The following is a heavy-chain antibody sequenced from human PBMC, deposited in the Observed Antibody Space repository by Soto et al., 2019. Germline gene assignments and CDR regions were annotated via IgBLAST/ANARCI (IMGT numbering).Heavy chain of an antibody. J-gene: IGHJ5*02. V-gene: IGHV1-18*04. Sequence: GASVKVSCKASGYTFTSYGISWVRQAPGQGLEWMGWISAYNGNTNYAQKLQGRVTMTTDTSTSTAYMELRSLRSDDTAVYYCARLYCSGGSCYTNFPPSNWFDPWGQGTLVTVSS. CDR3: ARLYCSGGSCYTNFPPSNWFDP. CDR1: GYTFTSYG. CDR2: ISAYNGNT. D-gene: IGHD2-15*01.